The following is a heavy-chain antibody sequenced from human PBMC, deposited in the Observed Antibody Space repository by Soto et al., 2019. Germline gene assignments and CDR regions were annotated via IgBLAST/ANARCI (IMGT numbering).Heavy chain of an antibody. CDR3: ARVEGSSYYFRHDC. V-gene: IGHV4-31*03. J-gene: IGHJ4*02. CDR1: GASISSGINH. Sequence: SETRSLTGTVPGASISSGINHWGWIVQHPGNGLEWIGNIYYSGSYYYNPSLKSRATTSIDTSKDQFSLRLGSVTAADTVVYYCARVEGSSYYFRHDCWGRGTLVTVYS. CDR2: IYYSGSY. D-gene: IGHD1-26*01.